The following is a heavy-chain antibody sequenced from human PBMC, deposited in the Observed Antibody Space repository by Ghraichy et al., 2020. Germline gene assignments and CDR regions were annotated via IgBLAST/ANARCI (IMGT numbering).Heavy chain of an antibody. D-gene: IGHD3-22*01. CDR3: AGSRSSSGYRRLDY. J-gene: IGHJ4*02. CDR1: GYTFTTYV. CDR2: MNPNSGNT. V-gene: IGHV1-8*01. Sequence: ASVKVSCKASGYTFTTYVINWVRQATGQGLEWMGWMNPNSGNTDYAQKFQGRVIMTRNTSISTAYMELSSLRSEDTAVYYCAGSRSSSGYRRLDYWGQGTLVTVSS.